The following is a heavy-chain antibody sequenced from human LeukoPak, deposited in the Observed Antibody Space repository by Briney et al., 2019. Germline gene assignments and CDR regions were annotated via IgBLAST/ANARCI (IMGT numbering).Heavy chain of an antibody. Sequence: SETLSLTCAVSSFSINSNYWWGWIRQPPGKGLEWIGYIYYSGSTNYNPSLKSRVTISVDTSKNQFSLQLSSVTAADTAVYYCARDGKIPNNWFDPWGQGTLVTVSS. V-gene: IGHV4-28*03. CDR1: SFSINSNYW. CDR3: ARDGKIPNNWFDP. J-gene: IGHJ5*02. D-gene: IGHD1-26*01. CDR2: IYYSGST.